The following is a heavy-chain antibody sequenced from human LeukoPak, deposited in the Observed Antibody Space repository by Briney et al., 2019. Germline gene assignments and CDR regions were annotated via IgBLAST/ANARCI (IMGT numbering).Heavy chain of an antibody. D-gene: IGHD3-22*01. CDR2: INPSGSST. J-gene: IGHJ4*02. V-gene: IGHV1-46*01. Sequence: RASVKVSCKASGYSFTSHYMHWVRQAPGQGLEWLGLINPSGSSTLYAQKFQGRVTITRDTSASTAYMDLNSLRSEDTAVYYCARSAEKQYYYDSSGYLVGPAGWFDYWGQGTLVTVSS. CDR3: ARSAEKQYYYDSSGYLVGPAGWFDY. CDR1: GYSFTSHY.